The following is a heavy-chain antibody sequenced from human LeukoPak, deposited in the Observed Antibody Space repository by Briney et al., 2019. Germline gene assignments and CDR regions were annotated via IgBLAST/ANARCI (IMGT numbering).Heavy chain of an antibody. D-gene: IGHD5-24*01. V-gene: IGHV1-8*03. Sequence: ASVKVPCKASGYTFTSYDINWVRQATGQGLEWMGWMNPNSGNTGYAQKFQGRVTITRNTSISTAYMELSSLRAEDTAVYYCARVTTFRDGYSFDYWGQGTLVTVSS. J-gene: IGHJ4*02. CDR3: ARVTTFRDGYSFDY. CDR1: GYTFTSYD. CDR2: MNPNSGNT.